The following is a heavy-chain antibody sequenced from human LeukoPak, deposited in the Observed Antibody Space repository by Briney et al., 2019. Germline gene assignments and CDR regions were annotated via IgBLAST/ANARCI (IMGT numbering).Heavy chain of an antibody. D-gene: IGHD6-6*01. CDR1: GRCISTDY. J-gene: IGHJ1*01. Sequence: PSETLSLTCTVSGRCISTDYWNWIRQPPGKGLEWIGYIYHSGSTNYNPSLQSRVTISVDTSKNQFSLNLNSVTAADTAVYYCARGGAARLHFQNWGQGTLVTVSS. CDR3: ARGGAARLHFQN. CDR2: IYHSGST. V-gene: IGHV4-59*01.